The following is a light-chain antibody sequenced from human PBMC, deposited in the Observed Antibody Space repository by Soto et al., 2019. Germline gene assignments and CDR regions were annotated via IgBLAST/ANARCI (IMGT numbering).Light chain of an antibody. CDR1: SNDVGGYNF. V-gene: IGLV2-11*01. CDR2: DVT. Sequence: QSVLTQPRSVSGSPGQSVTISCTGTSNDVGGYNFVSWYQQHPGKAPKLMIYDVTKRPSGVPDRFSGSKSGNTASLTISGLQAEDEADYYCCSYAGSYSDVFGTGTKLTVL. J-gene: IGLJ1*01. CDR3: CSYAGSYSDV.